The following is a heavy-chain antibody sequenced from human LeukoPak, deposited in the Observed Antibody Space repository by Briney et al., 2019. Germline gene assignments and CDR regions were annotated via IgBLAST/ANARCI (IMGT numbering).Heavy chain of an antibody. Sequence: GGSLRLSCAASGFTFSSYSMNWVRQAPGKGLEWVSYISSSSSTIYYADSVKGRFTISRVNAKNSLYLQMNSLRAEDTAVYYCARAFRGYDSTYYFDYWGQGTLVTVSS. CDR2: ISSSSSTI. D-gene: IGHD1-20*01. V-gene: IGHV3-48*04. CDR3: ARAFRGYDSTYYFDY. J-gene: IGHJ4*02. CDR1: GFTFSSYS.